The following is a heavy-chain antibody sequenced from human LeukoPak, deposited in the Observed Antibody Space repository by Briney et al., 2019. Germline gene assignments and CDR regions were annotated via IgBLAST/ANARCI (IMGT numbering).Heavy chain of an antibody. Sequence: GGSLRLSCVASGFTVSSNYMSWVRQAPGKGLEWVSVIYRDGSTSYADSVKGRFTISRDNSKNTLYLQMSSLRAEDMAVYYCARDLYGTNPFDYWGQGTLVIVSP. J-gene: IGHJ4*02. D-gene: IGHD4/OR15-4a*01. V-gene: IGHV3-66*01. CDR2: IYRDGST. CDR3: ARDLYGTNPFDY. CDR1: GFTVSSNY.